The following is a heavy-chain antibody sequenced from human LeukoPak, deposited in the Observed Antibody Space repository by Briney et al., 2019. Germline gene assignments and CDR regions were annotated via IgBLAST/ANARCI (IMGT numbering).Heavy chain of an antibody. CDR1: GGSISTYY. D-gene: IGHD4-17*01. V-gene: IGHV4-59*01. CDR3: ATLRGDYGDPGGYYVDY. Sequence: SETLSLTCTVSGGSISTYYWGWIRQPPGKGLEWIGYIYYSGSTNYNPSLKSRVTISVDTSKNQFSLKLSSVTAADTAVYYCATLRGDYGDPGGYYVDYWGQGTLVTVSS. CDR2: IYYSGST. J-gene: IGHJ4*02.